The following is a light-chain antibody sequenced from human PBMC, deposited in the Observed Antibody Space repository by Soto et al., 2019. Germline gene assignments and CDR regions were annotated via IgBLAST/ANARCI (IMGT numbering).Light chain of an antibody. CDR3: QQYNNWPSGDT. CDR1: QSVSSN. J-gene: IGKJ2*01. V-gene: IGKV3-15*01. CDR2: GAS. Sequence: EIVMTQSPATLSVSPGERATLSCRASQSVSSNLAWYQQKPCQAPRLLIYGASTRTTGIPARFSGSGSGTEFPLTISRLQSEDFAVYYCQQYNNWPSGDTFGQGTKLEIK.